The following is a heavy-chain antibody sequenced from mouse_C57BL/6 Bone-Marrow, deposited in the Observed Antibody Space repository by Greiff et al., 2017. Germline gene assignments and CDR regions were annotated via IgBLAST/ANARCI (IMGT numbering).Heavy chain of an antibody. CDR3: ARRGTTVVPYWYFDV. V-gene: IGHV5-15*04. Sequence: DVKLQESGGGLVQPGGSLKLSCAASGFTFSDYGMAWVRQAPRKGPEWVAFISNLAYSIYYADTVTGRFTISRENAKNTLYLEMSSLRSEDTAMYYCARRGTTVVPYWYFDVWGTGTTVTVSS. J-gene: IGHJ1*03. D-gene: IGHD1-1*01. CDR1: GFTFSDYG. CDR2: ISNLAYSI.